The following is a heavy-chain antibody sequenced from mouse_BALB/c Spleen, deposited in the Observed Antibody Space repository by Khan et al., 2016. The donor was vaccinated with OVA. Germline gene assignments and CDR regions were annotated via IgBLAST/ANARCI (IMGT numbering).Heavy chain of an antibody. CDR1: GYSITSDYA. CDR2: ISSTGST. V-gene: IGHV3-2*02. CDR3: TESLYDSYGYALDC. D-gene: IGHD1-1*01. Sequence: SGPGLVKPSQSLSLTCTVTGYSITSDYAWNWIRQFPGNKLEWMGYISSTGSTSYNPSLKSRISITRDTSKNQFFLQLKSVTTEDTATYYGTESLYDSYGYALDCWGRGTSVTVSS. J-gene: IGHJ4*01.